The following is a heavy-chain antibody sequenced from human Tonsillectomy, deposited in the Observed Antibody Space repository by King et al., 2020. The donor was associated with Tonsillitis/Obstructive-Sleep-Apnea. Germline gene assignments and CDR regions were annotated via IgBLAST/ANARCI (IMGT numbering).Heavy chain of an antibody. CDR1: GFTFSDYY. D-gene: IGHD2-21*02. J-gene: IGHJ4*02. Sequence: VQLVESGGGLVKPGGSLRLSCAASGFTFSDYYMSCNRQAQGKGLEWVSYISSSGSTIYYADSVKGRFTISRDNAKNSLYLQMNSLRAEDTAVYYCAREGLRVTALARFDYWGQGTLVTVSS. CDR2: ISSSGSTI. V-gene: IGHV3-11*01. CDR3: AREGLRVTALARFDY.